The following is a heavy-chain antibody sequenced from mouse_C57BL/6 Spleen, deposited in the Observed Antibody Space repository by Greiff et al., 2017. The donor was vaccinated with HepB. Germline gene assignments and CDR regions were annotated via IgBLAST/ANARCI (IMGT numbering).Heavy chain of an antibody. V-gene: IGHV1-81*01. Sequence: QVQLQQSGAELARPGASVKLSCKASGYTFRSYGISWVKQRTGQGLEWIGEIYPRSGNTYYNEKFKGKATLTADKSSSTAYMELRSLTSEDSAVYFCGSSEDYYAMDYWGQGTSVTVSS. J-gene: IGHJ4*01. CDR2: IYPRSGNT. CDR1: GYTFRSYG. CDR3: GSSEDYYAMDY. D-gene: IGHD1-1*01.